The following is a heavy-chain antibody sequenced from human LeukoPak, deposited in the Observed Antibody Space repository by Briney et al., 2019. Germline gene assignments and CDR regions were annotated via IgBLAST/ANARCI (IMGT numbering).Heavy chain of an antibody. D-gene: IGHD1-26*01. CDR3: AKGIVGATKFDS. CDR1: GFTFSGYG. J-gene: IGHJ4*02. CDR2: ISGSGSAT. V-gene: IGHV3-23*01. Sequence: GGSLRLSCAASGFTFSGYGMSWVRQAPGKGLEWVSAISGSGSATYYADSVKGRCTISRDNSKNTVYLQMNSQRAEDTAVYYCAKGIVGATKFDSWGQGTLVTVSS.